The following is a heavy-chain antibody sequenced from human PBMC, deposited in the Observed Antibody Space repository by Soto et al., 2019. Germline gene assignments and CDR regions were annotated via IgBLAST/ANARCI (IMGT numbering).Heavy chain of an antibody. CDR1: GGSITSYY. V-gene: IGHV4-59*08. D-gene: IGHD6-13*01. J-gene: IGHJ1*01. CDR2: IYYSGST. CDR3: ASSSLNSSPWEYFQH. Sequence: SETLSLTCAVSGGSITSYYWSWIRQPPGKGLEWIGYIYYSGSTNYNPSLKSRVSLSVDTSKNQFSLKLRSVTAADTAVYYCASSSLNSSPWEYFQHWGQGALVTVSS.